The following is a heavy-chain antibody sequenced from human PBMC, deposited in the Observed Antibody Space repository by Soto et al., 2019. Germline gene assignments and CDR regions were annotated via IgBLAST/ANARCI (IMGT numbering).Heavy chain of an antibody. CDR2: ISSSGGTI. V-gene: IGHV3-48*02. Sequence: EEQLVESGGCLVQPGGSVRLSCAASGFTFSTYSMNWVRQAPGKGLEWVSFISSSGGTIYYADSVKGRFTISRDNAKNSLYLQMNSLSDEDTAVYYCARLSVRYCSGGSCSQLDYWGQGTLVTVSS. CDR3: ARLSVRYCSGGSCSQLDY. CDR1: GFTFSTYS. D-gene: IGHD2-15*01. J-gene: IGHJ4*02.